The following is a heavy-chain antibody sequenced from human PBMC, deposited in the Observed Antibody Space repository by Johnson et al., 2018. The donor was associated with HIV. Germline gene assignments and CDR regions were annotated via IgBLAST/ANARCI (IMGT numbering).Heavy chain of an antibody. V-gene: IGHV3-30-3*01. CDR2: ISYDGSNK. J-gene: IGHJ3*02. D-gene: IGHD5-18*01. CDR3: ARLPSGYSRDAFDI. CDR1: GFTFSSYA. Sequence: QVQLVESGGGVVQPGRSLRLSCAASGFTFSSYAMHWVRQAPGKGLEWVAVISYDGSNKYYADSVKGRFTISRDNSKNTLYLQMNSLRPEDTAVYYCARLPSGYSRDAFDIWGQGTMVTVSS.